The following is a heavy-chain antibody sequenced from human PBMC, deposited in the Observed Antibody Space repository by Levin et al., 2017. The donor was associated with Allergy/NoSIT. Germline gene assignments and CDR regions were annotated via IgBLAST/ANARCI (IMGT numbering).Heavy chain of an antibody. J-gene: IGHJ6*02. V-gene: IGHV3-23*01. CDR1: GFTFSNNA. Sequence: TGGSLRLSCAASGFTFSNNAMSWVRQAPGKGLEWVSAISGSGGSTYYADSVKGRFTISRDNSKNTLYLQMNSLRAEETAVYYCAKDDHQGLFYYYGMDVWGQGTTVTVSS. D-gene: IGHD1-14*01. CDR3: AKDDHQGLFYYYGMDV. CDR2: ISGSGGST.